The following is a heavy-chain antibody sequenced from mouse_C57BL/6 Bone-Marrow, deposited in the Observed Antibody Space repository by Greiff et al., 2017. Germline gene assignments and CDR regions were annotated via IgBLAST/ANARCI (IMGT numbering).Heavy chain of an antibody. V-gene: IGHV1-63*01. CDR2: IYPGGGYP. CDR1: GYTFTNYW. CDR3: ARGYAMDY. Sequence: VHLVESGPALVRPGTSVKMSCKASGYTFTNYWIGWAKQRPGHGLAWIGAIYPGGGYPNYNEKFKGKATLTADKSSSTAYMQFSSLTSEDSAIYYCARGYAMDYWGQGTSVTVSS. J-gene: IGHJ4*01.